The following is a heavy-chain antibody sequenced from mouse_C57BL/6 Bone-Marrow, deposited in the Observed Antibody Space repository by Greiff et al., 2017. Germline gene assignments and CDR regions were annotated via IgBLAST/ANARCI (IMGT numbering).Heavy chain of an antibody. V-gene: IGHV5-16*01. CDR1: GYTFSDYY. J-gene: IGHJ1*03. D-gene: IGHD1-1*01. CDR3: AGGNYNWYFDV. CDR2: INYDGSST. Sequence: EVHLVESEGGLVQPGSSMKLSCTASGYTFSDYYMAWVRQVPGQGLEWVANINYDGSSTYYLDSLKSRFTISRDNAKHILYLQMSSLKSEDTATYYCAGGNYNWYFDVWGTGTTVTVSS.